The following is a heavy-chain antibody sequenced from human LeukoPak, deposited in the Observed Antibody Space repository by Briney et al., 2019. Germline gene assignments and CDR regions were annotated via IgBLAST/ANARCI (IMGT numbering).Heavy chain of an antibody. CDR2: INHSGST. D-gene: IGHD3-3*01. CDR3: ARVKIFGVVNTPHFDY. V-gene: IGHV4-34*01. CDR1: GGSFSGYC. Sequence: SENLSLNGAVYGGSFSGYCWSWIRQPPGKGLEWIWEINHSGSTNYNPSLKSRVTISVDTSKNQFSLKLSSVTAADTAVYYCARVKIFGVVNTPHFDYWGQGTLVTVSS. J-gene: IGHJ4*02.